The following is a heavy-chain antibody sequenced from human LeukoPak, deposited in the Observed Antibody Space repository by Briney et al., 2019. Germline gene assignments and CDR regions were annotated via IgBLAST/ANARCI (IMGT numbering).Heavy chain of an antibody. Sequence: EASVKVSCKASEYTFTGYYMHWVRQAPGQGLEWMGWINPNSGGTNYAQKFQGRVTMTRDTSISTAYMELSRLRSDDTAVYYCAREPGIAAAAVDYWGQGTLVTVSS. CDR1: EYTFTGYY. CDR3: AREPGIAAAAVDY. J-gene: IGHJ4*02. V-gene: IGHV1-2*02. CDR2: INPNSGGT. D-gene: IGHD6-13*01.